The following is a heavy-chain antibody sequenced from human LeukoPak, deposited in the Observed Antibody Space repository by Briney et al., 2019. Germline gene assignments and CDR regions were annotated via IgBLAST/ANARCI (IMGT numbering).Heavy chain of an antibody. CDR1: GGSNISSSYY. J-gene: IGHJ4*02. Sequence: PSETLSLTCTVSGGSNISSSYYWVWIRQPPGKGLEWIGNTHSSGTTHYDPSLGSRVIISLELSKNQFSLTLTPVTATDTAVYYRTRRIGGSSRSDYWGQGTLVNVSS. CDR2: THSSGTT. V-gene: IGHV4-39*01. CDR3: TRRIGGSSRSDY. D-gene: IGHD6-13*01.